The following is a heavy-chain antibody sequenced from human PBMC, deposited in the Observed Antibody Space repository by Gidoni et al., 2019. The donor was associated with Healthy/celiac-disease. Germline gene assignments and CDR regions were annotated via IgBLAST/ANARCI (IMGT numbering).Heavy chain of an antibody. CDR2: IRYDGSNK. D-gene: IGHD3-22*01. CDR1: GLHFSSYG. J-gene: IGHJ4*02. V-gene: IGHV3-33*01. Sequence: QVPLVESGGGVVQPGRSLRLACAASGLHFSSYGMHWVRQAQGKGLEWVAVIRYDGSNKYYADSVKGRFTISRDNSKNTLYLQMNSLRAEDTAVYYCAREGVYDSSGYYYEFDYWGQGTLVTVSS. CDR3: AREGVYDSSGYYYEFDY.